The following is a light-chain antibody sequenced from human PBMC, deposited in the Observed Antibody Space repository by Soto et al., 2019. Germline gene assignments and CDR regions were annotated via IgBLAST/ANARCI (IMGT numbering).Light chain of an antibody. Sequence: DIQMTQSPSSLSASVGDRVTITCRASQSISSYLNWYQQKPGKAPKLLMYTASNLQSGVPSRFSGSGSGTDFTLTISSLQPEDFATYYCQQADSTPITFGQGTRLEIK. V-gene: IGKV1-39*01. CDR2: TAS. J-gene: IGKJ5*01. CDR3: QQADSTPIT. CDR1: QSISSY.